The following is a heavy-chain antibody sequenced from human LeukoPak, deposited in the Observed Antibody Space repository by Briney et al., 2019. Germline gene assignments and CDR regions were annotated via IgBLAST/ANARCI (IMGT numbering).Heavy chain of an antibody. CDR3: ARGGYDISDY. CDR2: IYYSGST. CDR1: GGSISSYY. Sequence: SETLSLTCTVSGGSISSYYWSWFRQPPGKGLEWIGYIYYSGSTNYNPSLKSRVTISVDTSKNQFSLKLSSVTAADTAVYYCARGGYDISDYWGQGTLVTVSS. J-gene: IGHJ4*02. V-gene: IGHV4-59*01. D-gene: IGHD3-9*01.